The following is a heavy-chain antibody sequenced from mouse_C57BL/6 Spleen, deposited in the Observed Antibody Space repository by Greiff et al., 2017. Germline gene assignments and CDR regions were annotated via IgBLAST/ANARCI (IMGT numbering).Heavy chain of an antibody. D-gene: IGHD1-1*01. CDR2: INPSNGGT. J-gene: IGHJ2*01. CDR3: ARERYDYGSVDY. V-gene: IGHV1-53*01. Sequence: QVQLQQPGTELVKPGASVKLSCKASGYTFTSYWMHWVKQRPGQGLEWIGNINPSNGGTNYNEKFKIKATLTVDKSSSTAYMQLSSLTSEDSAVYESARERYDYGSVDYWGQGTTLTVSS. CDR1: GYTFTSYW.